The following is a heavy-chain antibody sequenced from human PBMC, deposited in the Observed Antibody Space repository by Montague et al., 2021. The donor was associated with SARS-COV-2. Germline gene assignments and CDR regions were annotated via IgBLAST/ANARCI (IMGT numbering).Heavy chain of an antibody. Sequence: SETLSLTCIVSGGSINNYYWGWVRQSPGKGLEWIGYIYYSGSVTTSYNPSLKSRVSISVDTSENQFSLKLTSVTAADTAVYYCARRGGGEVFARFMYWYSDVWSRGSLVTVSS. CDR1: GGSINNYY. D-gene: IGHD2-21*01. CDR3: ARRGGGEVFARFMYWYSDV. V-gene: IGHV4-59*13. J-gene: IGHJ2*01. CDR2: IYYSGSVTT.